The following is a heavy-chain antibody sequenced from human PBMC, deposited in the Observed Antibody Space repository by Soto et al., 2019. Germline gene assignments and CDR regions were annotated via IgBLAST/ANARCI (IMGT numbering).Heavy chain of an antibody. CDR2: IFYSGRSGST. CDR1: GGSISSYY. J-gene: IGHJ5*02. D-gene: IGHD2-21*02. Sequence: SETLSLTCIVSGGSISSYYWSWIRQPPGKGLEWIGYIFYSGRSGSTNYNPSLKSRVTISVDTSKNQFSLKLSSVTAADTAVYYRARTALGWFDPWGQGTLVTVSS. V-gene: IGHV4-59*01. CDR3: ARTALGWFDP.